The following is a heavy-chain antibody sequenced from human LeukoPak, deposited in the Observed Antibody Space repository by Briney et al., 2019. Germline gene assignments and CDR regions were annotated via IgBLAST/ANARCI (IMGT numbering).Heavy chain of an antibody. CDR2: ISGSSGLT. J-gene: IGHJ6*04. CDR1: GFTFTSYA. Sequence: GGSLRLSCAGSGFTFTSYAMSWVRQAPGKGLEWVSGISGSSGLTYYADSVKGRFTISRDNAKNSLYLQMNSLRAEDTAVYYCAELGITMIGGVWGKGTTVTISS. V-gene: IGHV3-23*01. CDR3: AELGITMIGGV. D-gene: IGHD3-10*02.